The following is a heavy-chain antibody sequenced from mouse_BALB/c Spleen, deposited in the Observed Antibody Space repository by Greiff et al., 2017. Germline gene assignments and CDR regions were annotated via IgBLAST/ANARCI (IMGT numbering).Heavy chain of an antibody. D-gene: IGHD2-14*01. CDR2: INPGSGGT. CDR3: AKRSPYYRYEGGTYY. CDR1: GYAFTNYL. V-gene: IGHV1-54*01. J-gene: IGHJ2*01. Sequence: QVQLQQSGAELVRPGTSVKVSCKASGYAFTNYLIEWVKQRPGQGLEWIGVINPGSGGTNYNEKFKGKATLTADKSSSTAYMQLSSLTSDDSAVYFCAKRSPYYRYEGGTYYWGQGTTLTVSS.